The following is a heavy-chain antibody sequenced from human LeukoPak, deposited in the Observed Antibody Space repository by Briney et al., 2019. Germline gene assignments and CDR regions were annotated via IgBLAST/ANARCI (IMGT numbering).Heavy chain of an antibody. J-gene: IGHJ6*03. D-gene: IGHD5-18*01. V-gene: IGHV1-69*06. CDR1: GGTFSIYA. Sequence: SVKVSFTASGGTFSIYAISWVRQAPGQGLEWMGGIIPIFGTANYAQKFQGRVTITADKSTSTAYMELSSLRSEDTAVYYCARGADTALIPYFYSYVDVWGTGTTVTISS. CDR2: IIPIFGTA. CDR3: ARGADTALIPYFYSYVDV.